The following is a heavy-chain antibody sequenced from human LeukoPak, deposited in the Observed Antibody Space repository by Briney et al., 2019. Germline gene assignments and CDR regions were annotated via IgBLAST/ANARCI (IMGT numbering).Heavy chain of an antibody. V-gene: IGHV3-23*01. CDR3: ARDGVVPAAMSGLDYYYMDV. D-gene: IGHD2-2*01. Sequence: PGGSLRLSCAASGFTFSSYAMSWVRQAPGKGLEWVSAISGSGGSTYYADSVKGLFTISRDNSKNTLYLQMNSLRAEDTAVYYCARDGVVPAAMSGLDYYYMDVWGKGTTVTVSS. CDR1: GFTFSSYA. CDR2: ISGSGGST. J-gene: IGHJ6*03.